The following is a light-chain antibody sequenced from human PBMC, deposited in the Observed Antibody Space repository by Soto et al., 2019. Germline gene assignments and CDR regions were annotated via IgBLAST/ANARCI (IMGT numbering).Light chain of an antibody. CDR1: QSVDKY. CDR2: DTS. Sequence: VLTQSPATLSLSPGERATLSCRASQSVDKYLAWYQQRPGQAPRLLIFDTSNRASGITDRFSGSGSGTDFTLNISRLETEEFAVYYCKNRIMWSTTVGRGTKGDIK. V-gene: IGKV3-11*01. J-gene: IGKJ3*01. CDR3: KNRIMWSTT.